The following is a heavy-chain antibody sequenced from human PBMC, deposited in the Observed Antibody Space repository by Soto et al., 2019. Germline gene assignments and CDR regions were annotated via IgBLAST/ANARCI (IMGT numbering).Heavy chain of an antibody. V-gene: IGHV1-8*02. D-gene: IGHD6-13*01. CDR1: GYDFTAYD. Sequence: GSSVKVSCKASGYDFTAYDINWVRQASGQGLEWMGWMNPINGATGFAQRFQGRVSMTRNTATDTAYLDLTGLRSDGTADYYCGRGPSSLAAAAGTPYYFGMNVWG. CDR2: MNPINGAT. CDR3: GRGPSSLAAAAGTPYYFGMNV. J-gene: IGHJ6*02.